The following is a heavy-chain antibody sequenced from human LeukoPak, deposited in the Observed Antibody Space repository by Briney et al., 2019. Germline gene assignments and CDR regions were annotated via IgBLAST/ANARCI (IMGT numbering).Heavy chain of an antibody. CDR2: ISYDGSNK. V-gene: IGHV3-30*18. Sequence: GGSLRLSCAASGFTFSSYDMHWVRQAPGKGLEWVAVISYDGSNKYYADSVKGRFTISRDNSKNTLYLQMNSLRAEDTAVYYCAKGDITMIVVLNYGMDVWGQGTTVTVSS. D-gene: IGHD3-22*01. CDR3: AKGDITMIVVLNYGMDV. J-gene: IGHJ6*02. CDR1: GFTFSSYD.